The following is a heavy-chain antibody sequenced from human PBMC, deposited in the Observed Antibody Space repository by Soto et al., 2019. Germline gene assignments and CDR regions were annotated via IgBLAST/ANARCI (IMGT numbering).Heavy chain of an antibody. V-gene: IGHV3-74*01. Sequence: EVQLVESGGGLVQPGGSLRLSCAASGFTFSSYWMHWVRQAPGKGLVWVSRINSDGSSTSYADSVKGRFTISRDNDKNTLYLQMNSLRAEDTAVYYCAREKYCGGDCDDAFDIWGQGTMVTVSS. CDR2: INSDGSST. CDR1: GFTFSSYW. J-gene: IGHJ3*02. D-gene: IGHD2-21*02. CDR3: AREKYCGGDCDDAFDI.